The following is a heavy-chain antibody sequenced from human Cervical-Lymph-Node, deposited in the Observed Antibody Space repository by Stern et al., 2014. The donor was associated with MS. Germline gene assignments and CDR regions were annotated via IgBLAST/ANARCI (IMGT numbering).Heavy chain of an antibody. CDR3: MRPGSEGS. Sequence: EVQLEESGAEVKKPGESLRISCKGSGYTFPTYFIAWVRQMPGKGLEWMGMIYPADSDTRFSPSFEGQVTISADTSIDTAYLQWNSLKASDTAMYYCMRPGSEGSWGLGTLVTVSS. CDR2: IYPADSDT. CDR1: GYTFPTYF. V-gene: IGHV5-51*01. J-gene: IGHJ5*02.